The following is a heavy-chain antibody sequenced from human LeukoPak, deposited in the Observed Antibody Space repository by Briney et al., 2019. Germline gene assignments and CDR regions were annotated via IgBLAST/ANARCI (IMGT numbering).Heavy chain of an antibody. CDR1: GGSISSSSYY. CDR3: ARVLTGDLDY. Sequence: KPSETLSLTCTVSGGSISSSSYYWGWIRQPPGKGLEWIGSSYYSGSTYYNPSLKSRVTISVDTSKNQFSLKLSSVTAADTAVYYCARVLTGDLDYWGQGTLVTVSS. D-gene: IGHD1-26*01. V-gene: IGHV4-39*07. J-gene: IGHJ4*02. CDR2: SYYSGST.